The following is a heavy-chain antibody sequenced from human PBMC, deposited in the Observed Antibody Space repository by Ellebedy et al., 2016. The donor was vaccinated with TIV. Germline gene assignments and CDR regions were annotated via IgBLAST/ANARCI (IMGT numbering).Heavy chain of an antibody. J-gene: IGHJ4*02. D-gene: IGHD4-17*01. CDR2: ISGRGGST. CDR3: AKDVIYGDYADF. Sequence: GESLKISCAASGFTFSSYAMHWVRQAPGKGLEWVSTISGRGGSTYYAGSVKGRFTVSRDTSKNTLYLRVNSLRAEDTAVYYCAKDVIYGDYADFWGQGTLVTVSS. CDR1: GFTFSSYA. V-gene: IGHV3-23*01.